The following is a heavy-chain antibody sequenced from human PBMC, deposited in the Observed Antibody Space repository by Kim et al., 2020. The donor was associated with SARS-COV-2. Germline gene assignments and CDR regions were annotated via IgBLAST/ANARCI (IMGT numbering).Heavy chain of an antibody. CDR3: ARHGKDYYDSSGYIADY. J-gene: IGHJ4*02. D-gene: IGHD3-22*01. CDR2: IDPSDSYT. Sequence: GESLKISCKGSGYSFTSYWISWVRQMPGKGLEWMGRIDPSDSYTNYSPSFQGHVTISADKSISTAYLQWSSLKASDTAMYYCARHGKDYYDSSGYIADYWGQGTLVTVSS. CDR1: GYSFTSYW. V-gene: IGHV5-10-1*01.